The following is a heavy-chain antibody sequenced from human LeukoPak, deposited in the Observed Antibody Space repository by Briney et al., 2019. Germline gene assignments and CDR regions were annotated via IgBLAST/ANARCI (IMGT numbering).Heavy chain of an antibody. CDR3: ARHGGAGYYYDSSGYYLPAYYYYYGMDV. V-gene: IGHV4-59*08. CDR1: NDSISSYY. CDR2: IYYSGST. D-gene: IGHD3-22*01. J-gene: IGHJ6*02. Sequence: SETLSLTCTVSNDSISSYYWSWIRQPPGKGLGWIGYIYYSGSTNYNPSLKSRVTISVDTSKNQFSLKLSSVTAADTAVYYCARHGGAGYYYDSSGYYLPAYYYYYGMDVWGQGTTVTVSS.